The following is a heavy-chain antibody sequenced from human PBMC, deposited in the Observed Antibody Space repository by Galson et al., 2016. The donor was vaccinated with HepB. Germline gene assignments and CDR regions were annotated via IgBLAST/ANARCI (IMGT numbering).Heavy chain of an antibody. CDR1: GFTFKKYA. J-gene: IGHJ4*02. CDR3: AKNVQSSGWYSIQDLEKFYYYDN. V-gene: IGHV3-30-3*02. CDR2: ISYDGSTN. Sequence: SLRLSCAASGFTFKKYAMYWVRQAPGKGLEWVAVISYDGSTNNYADSVRGRFTISRDNSKNRLSLQMNSLRPEDTATYYCAKNVQSSGWYSIQDLEKFYYYDNWGQGALVTVSS. D-gene: IGHD6-19*01.